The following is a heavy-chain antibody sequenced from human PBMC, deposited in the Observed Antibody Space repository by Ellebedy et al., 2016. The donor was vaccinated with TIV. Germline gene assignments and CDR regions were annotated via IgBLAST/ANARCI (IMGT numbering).Heavy chain of an antibody. J-gene: IGHJ4*02. Sequence: KVSXKGSGYSFTSYWIGWVRQMPGKGLEWMGIIYPGDSDTRYSPSFQGQVTISADKSITTAYLQWSSLKASDTAMYYCARRDDAFGGHYRLVRPFDYWGQGTLVTVSS. CDR1: GYSFTSYW. V-gene: IGHV5-51*01. CDR2: IYPGDSDT. D-gene: IGHD2-8*02. CDR3: ARRDDAFGGHYRLVRPFDY.